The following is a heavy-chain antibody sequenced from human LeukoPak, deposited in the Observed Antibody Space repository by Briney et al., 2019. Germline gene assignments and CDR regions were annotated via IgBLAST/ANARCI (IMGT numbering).Heavy chain of an antibody. V-gene: IGHV1-2*02. CDR3: ARVRYCSSTSCYFYYGMDV. J-gene: IGHJ6*02. Sequence: ASVKVSCKASGYTFTSYYMHWVRQAPGQGLEWMGWINPNSGGTNYAQKFQGRVTMTRDTSISTAYMELSRLRSDDTAVYYCARVRYCSSTSCYFYYGMDVWGQGTTVTVSS. CDR1: GYTFTSYY. CDR2: INPNSGGT. D-gene: IGHD2-2*01.